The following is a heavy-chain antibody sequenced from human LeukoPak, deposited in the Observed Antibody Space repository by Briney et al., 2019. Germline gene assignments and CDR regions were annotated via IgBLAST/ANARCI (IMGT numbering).Heavy chain of an antibody. V-gene: IGHV1-24*01. Sequence: ASVKVSCKVSGYTLTDLSIHWVRQTPAKGLEWMGRFDPEDGERIYAQKFQGRATMTEDTSTDTAYMELTSLRAEDTAVYYCLTDKTFSMRPIDWGQGTLVTVSS. J-gene: IGHJ4*02. CDR2: FDPEDGER. CDR1: GYTLTDLS. D-gene: IGHD2/OR15-2a*01. CDR3: LTDKTFSMRPID.